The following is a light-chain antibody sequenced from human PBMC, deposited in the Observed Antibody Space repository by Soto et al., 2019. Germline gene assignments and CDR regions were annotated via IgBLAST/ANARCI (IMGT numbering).Light chain of an antibody. CDR3: QQYASSLPWT. V-gene: IGKV3-20*01. CDR2: GAS. J-gene: IGKJ1*01. CDR1: QSVSSSY. Sequence: VLPKTPDTLSLSPGETATLSCRASQSVSSSYLAWYQQKPGQAPRLLIYGASSRATGIPDRFSGSGSGTDFTLTISRLEPEDFAVYYCQQYASSLPWTFGQGTKVDVK.